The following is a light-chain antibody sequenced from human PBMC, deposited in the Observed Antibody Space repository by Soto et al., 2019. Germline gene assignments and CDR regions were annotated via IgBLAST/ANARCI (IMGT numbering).Light chain of an antibody. J-gene: IGLJ2*01. CDR1: SIDIGGYDY. V-gene: IGLV2-14*01. Sequence: QSALTQPASVSGSPGQSITLSCTGTSIDIGGYDYVSWYQRHPGKASKLIIYDINNRPSGVSNRFSGSKSGNTASLTISGLQAEDEADYYCTSYASGSSHVVFGGGTKLTVL. CDR2: DIN. CDR3: TSYASGSSHVV.